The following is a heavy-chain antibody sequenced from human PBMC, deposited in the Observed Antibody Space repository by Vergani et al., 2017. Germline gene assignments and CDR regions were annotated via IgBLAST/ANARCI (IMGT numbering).Heavy chain of an antibody. CDR2: IHHSGDT. V-gene: IGHV4-38-2*01. Sequence: QVQLQESGPGLVKPSETLTLTCAVSDSSIMTNPYWGWFRQSPGKGLEWIGCIHHSGDTHYNSSLKSRVSISIVSSSKFSLSLTSVTAADTAIYYCARHRGAGGFFPSYYFYGMDVWGHGTTVTVSS. J-gene: IGHJ6*02. CDR1: DSSIMTNPY. CDR3: ARHRGAGGFFPSYYFYGMDV. D-gene: IGHD3-10*01.